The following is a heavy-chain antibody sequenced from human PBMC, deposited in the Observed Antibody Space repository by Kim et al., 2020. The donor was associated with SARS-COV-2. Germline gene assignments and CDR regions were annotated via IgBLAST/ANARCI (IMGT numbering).Heavy chain of an antibody. CDR1: GYTFTSFA. D-gene: IGHD2-15*01. J-gene: IGHJ6*02. CDR2: INADIGNT. V-gene: IGHV1-3*01. Sequence: ASVKVSCKASGYTFTSFAMHWVRQAPGQRLEWMGWINADIGNTKYSQKFQGRVTITRDTSASTAYMELSSLRSEDTAVYYCARDIVVVVAATDYYGMDVWGQGTTVTVSS. CDR3: ARDIVVVVAATDYYGMDV.